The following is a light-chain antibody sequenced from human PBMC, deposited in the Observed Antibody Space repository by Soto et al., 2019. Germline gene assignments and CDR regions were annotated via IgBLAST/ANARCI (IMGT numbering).Light chain of an antibody. CDR1: QSVKNY. Sequence: TQSPATLSVSSGEGITLSCRASQSVKNYLAWYQHKPGQSPRLLFYDASIRATGVPARFSAGGSGTEFTLVISILQSEDAAVYYCQEYNAWPPGTFGQGTKVDIK. CDR2: DAS. J-gene: IGKJ1*01. V-gene: IGKV3D-15*03. CDR3: QEYNAWPPGT.